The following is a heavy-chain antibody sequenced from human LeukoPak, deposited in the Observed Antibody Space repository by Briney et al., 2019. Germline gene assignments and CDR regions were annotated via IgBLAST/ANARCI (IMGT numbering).Heavy chain of an antibody. CDR3: ARHYGSGSYHPYFDY. CDR2: IYYSGST. D-gene: IGHD3-10*01. V-gene: IGHV4-39*01. J-gene: IGHJ4*02. CDR1: GGSISSSSYY. Sequence: SETLSLTCTVSGGSISSSSYYWGWIRQPPGKGLEWIGSIYYSGSTYYNPSLKSRVTISVDTSKNQFSLKLGSVTAADTAVYYCARHYGSGSYHPYFDYWGQGTLVTVSS.